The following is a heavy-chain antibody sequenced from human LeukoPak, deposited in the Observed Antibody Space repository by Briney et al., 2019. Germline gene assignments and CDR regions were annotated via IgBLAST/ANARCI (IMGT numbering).Heavy chain of an antibody. J-gene: IGHJ4*02. Sequence: GGSLRLSCTASGFTFSDYWMTWVRQAPGKGLEWVANVKHDGSAKYYVDSVKGRFTISRDNAKNSLYLQMDSLRVEDMATYYCARWRGSTSERSDYWGQGTLVTVSS. CDR1: GFTFSDYW. D-gene: IGHD2-2*01. CDR3: ARWRGSTSERSDY. V-gene: IGHV3-7*01. CDR2: VKHDGSAK.